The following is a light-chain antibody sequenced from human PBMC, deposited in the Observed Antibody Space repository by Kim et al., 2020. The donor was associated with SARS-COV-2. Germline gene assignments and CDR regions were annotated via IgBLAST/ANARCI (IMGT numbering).Light chain of an antibody. CDR1: SSDVGGYNY. V-gene: IGLV2-14*03. J-gene: IGLJ2*01. CDR3: SSYTSSSTLV. CDR2: DVS. Sequence: QSALTQPASVSGSPGQSITISCTGISSDVGGYNYVSWYQHHPGKAPKLMIFDVSKRPSEISNRFSGSKSGNTASLTISGLQAEDEADYYCSSYTSSSTLVFGGGTQLTVL.